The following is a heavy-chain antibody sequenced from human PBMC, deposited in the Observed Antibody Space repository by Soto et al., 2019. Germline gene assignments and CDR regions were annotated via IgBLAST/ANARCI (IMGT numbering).Heavy chain of an antibody. J-gene: IGHJ5*02. V-gene: IGHV4-31*03. CDR2: IYYSGST. Sequence: QVQLQESGPGLVKPSQTLSLTCTVSGGSISSGDYYWSWIRQHPGKGLEWIGYIYYSGSTSYNPSLKSRVPISVDTSKTQFSLKLSSVTAADTAVYYCARWWSGSRQGFDPWGQGTLVTVSS. CDR3: ARWWSGSRQGFDP. CDR1: GGSISSGDYY. D-gene: IGHD3-3*01.